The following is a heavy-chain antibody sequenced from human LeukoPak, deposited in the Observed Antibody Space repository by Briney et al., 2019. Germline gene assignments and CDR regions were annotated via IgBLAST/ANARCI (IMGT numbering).Heavy chain of an antibody. CDR1: GYTFTRYG. CDR3: AAGGVLEWLSN. J-gene: IGHJ4*02. CDR2: ISGYNGNT. Sequence: ASVKVSCKASGYTFTRYGISWVRQAPGQGLEWVGWISGYNGNTKYAQKVQGRVTMTTDTSASTAYMELRSLRSDDTAVYYCAAGGVLEWLSNWGQGTLVTVSS. D-gene: IGHD3-3*01. V-gene: IGHV1-18*01.